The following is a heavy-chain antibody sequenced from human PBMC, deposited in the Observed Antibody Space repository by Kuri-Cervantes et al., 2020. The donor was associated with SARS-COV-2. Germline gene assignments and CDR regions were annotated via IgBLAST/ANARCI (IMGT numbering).Heavy chain of an antibody. V-gene: IGHV4-59*01. CDR3: ARDEASSGAFDI. CDR2: IYYSGST. D-gene: IGHD3-10*01. Sequence: ESLKISCTVSGGSISSYYWSWIRQPPGKGLEWIGYIYYSGSTNYNPSLKSRVTISVDTSKNQFPLKLGSVTAADTAVYYCARDEASSGAFDIWGQGTMVTVSS. J-gene: IGHJ3*02. CDR1: GGSISSYY.